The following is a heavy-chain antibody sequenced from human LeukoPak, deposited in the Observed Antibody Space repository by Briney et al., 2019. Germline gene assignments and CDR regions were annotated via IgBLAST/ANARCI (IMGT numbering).Heavy chain of an antibody. CDR3: ARDSGSYYVEFDY. D-gene: IGHD1-26*01. V-gene: IGHV3-33*01. J-gene: IGHJ4*02. Sequence: GRSLRLSCAASEFTFSSYGMHWVRQAPGKGLEWVAVIWYDGSNKYYADSVKGRFTISRDNSKNTLYLQMNSLRAEDTAVYYCARDSGSYYVEFDYWGQGTLVTVSS. CDR2: IWYDGSNK. CDR1: EFTFSSYG.